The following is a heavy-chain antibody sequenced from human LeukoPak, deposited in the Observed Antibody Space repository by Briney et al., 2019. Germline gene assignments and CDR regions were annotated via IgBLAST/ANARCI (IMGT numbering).Heavy chain of an antibody. CDR1: GFTFSSYW. J-gene: IGHJ6*02. CDR2: IKQDGSEK. V-gene: IGHV3-7*01. D-gene: IGHD3-9*01. Sequence: GGSLRLSCAASGFTFSSYWMSWVRQAPGKGLEWVANIKQDGSEKYYVDSVKGRFTISRDNAKNSLYLQMNSLRAEDTAVYYCAREGYDIVTVRQRIYYYYGMDVWGQGTTVTVSS. CDR3: AREGYDIVTVRQRIYYYYGMDV.